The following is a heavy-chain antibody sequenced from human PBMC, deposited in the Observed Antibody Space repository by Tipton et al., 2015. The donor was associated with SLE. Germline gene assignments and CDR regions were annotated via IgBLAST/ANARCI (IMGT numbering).Heavy chain of an antibody. V-gene: IGHV3-21*01. D-gene: IGHD4-23*01. CDR2: ISSSSSYI. CDR1: GFTFSNYG. Sequence: SLRLSCAASGFTFSNYGMNWVRQAPGEGLEWVSSISSSSSYIHCADSVKGRFTISRDNAKDSLYLQMNSLRAEDTAVYYCARDATTVVTPDYFDYWGRGILVTVSS. J-gene: IGHJ4*02. CDR3: ARDATTVVTPDYFDY.